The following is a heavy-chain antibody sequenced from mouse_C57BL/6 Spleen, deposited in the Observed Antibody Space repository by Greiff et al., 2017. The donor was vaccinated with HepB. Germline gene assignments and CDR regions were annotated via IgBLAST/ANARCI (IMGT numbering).Heavy chain of an antibody. D-gene: IGHD1-1*01. CDR2: ISDGGSYT. V-gene: IGHV5-4*03. J-gene: IGHJ3*01. CDR3: GPDYYGSSLFAY. CDR1: GFTFSSYA. Sequence: EVNLVESGGGLVKPGGSLKLSCAASGFTFSSYAMSWVRQTPEKRLEWVATISDGGSYTYYPDNVKGRFTISRDNAKNNLYLQMSHLKSEDTAMYYCGPDYYGSSLFAYWGQGTLVTVSA.